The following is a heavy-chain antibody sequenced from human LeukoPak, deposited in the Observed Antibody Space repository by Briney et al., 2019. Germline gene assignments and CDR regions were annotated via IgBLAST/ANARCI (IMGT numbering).Heavy chain of an antibody. J-gene: IGHJ3*02. CDR1: GYTFTGYY. V-gene: IGHV1-2*02. D-gene: IGHD6-13*01. CDR2: INPNSGDT. CDR3: ARALYTSSWPINAFNI. Sequence: ASVKVSCKASGYTFTGYYMHWVRQAPGQGLEWMGWINPNSGDTNYEQKFQGRVTMPRDTSISTAYMELSRLRSDDRAVYYCARALYTSSWPINAFNIWGQGTMVTVSS.